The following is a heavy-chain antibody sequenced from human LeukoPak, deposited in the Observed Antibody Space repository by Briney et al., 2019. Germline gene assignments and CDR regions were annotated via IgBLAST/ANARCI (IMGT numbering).Heavy chain of an antibody. J-gene: IGHJ4*02. V-gene: IGHV1-2*02. CDR3: ARGGQGHTQNDY. CDR2: INPNTGGT. CDR1: GYTFTDYH. D-gene: IGHD3-16*01. Sequence: ASVKVSCKASGYTFTDYHMHWVRQAPGQGLEWMGWINPNTGGTNYAQSFQGRVTMTRDTSIRTSYMELSSLLSDDTALYYCARGGQGHTQNDYWGQGTLVTVSS.